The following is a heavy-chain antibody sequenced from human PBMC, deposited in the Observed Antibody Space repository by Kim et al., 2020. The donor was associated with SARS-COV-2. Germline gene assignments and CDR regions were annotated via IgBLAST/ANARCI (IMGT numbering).Heavy chain of an antibody. CDR1: GFTFSSFS. V-gene: IGHV3-21*01. D-gene: IGHD3-22*01. Sequence: GGSLRLSCAASGFTFSSFSMNWVRQAPGNGLEWVASISSLSNYIYYADSVKGRFTISRDNANNSLYLQMNSLRGEDTAVYYCASDAYFYDKSGASWGQGTLVTVSS. CDR3: ASDAYFYDKSGAS. CDR2: ISSLSNYI. J-gene: IGHJ5*02.